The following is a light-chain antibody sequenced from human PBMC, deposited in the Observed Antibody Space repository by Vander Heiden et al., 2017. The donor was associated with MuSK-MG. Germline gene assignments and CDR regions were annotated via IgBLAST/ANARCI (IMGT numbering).Light chain of an antibody. CDR1: SSDVGGSNY. CDR3: VSHTSSDSWV. Sequence: QSALTQPASVSGSPGQSVTISCTGTSSDVGGSNYVSWFQQNPGKAPKLIIYAGTNRPSGVSNRFSGSKSGNTASLTISGLQAEDEAHYYCVSHTSSDSWVFGGGTRLTVL. CDR2: AGT. V-gene: IGLV2-14*03. J-gene: IGLJ3*02.